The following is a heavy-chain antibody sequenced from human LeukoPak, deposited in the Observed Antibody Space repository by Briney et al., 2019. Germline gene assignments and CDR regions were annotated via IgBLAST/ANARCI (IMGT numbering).Heavy chain of an antibody. CDR2: ISSSSSTI. CDR1: GFTFSSYS. D-gene: IGHD3-10*01. V-gene: IGHV3-48*04. J-gene: IGHJ4*02. CDR3: ARDITPSY. Sequence: PGGSLRLSCAASGFTFSSYSMNWVRQAPGKGLEWVSYISSSSSTIYYADSVKGRFTISRDNAKNSLYLQMNSLRAEDTAVYYCARDITPSYWGQGTLVTVSS.